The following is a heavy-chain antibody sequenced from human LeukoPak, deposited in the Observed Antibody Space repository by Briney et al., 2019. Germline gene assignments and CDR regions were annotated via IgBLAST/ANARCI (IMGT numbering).Heavy chain of an antibody. CDR2: IWYDGSNK. CDR3: ARDREGVNPGYCFDY. J-gene: IGHJ4*02. Sequence: PGGSLRLSCAASGFTFSSYGMHWVRQAPGKGLEWVAVIWYDGSNKYYADSVKGRFTISRDNSKNTLYLQMNSLRAEDTAVYYCARDREGVNPGYCFDYWGQGTLVTVSS. V-gene: IGHV3-33*01. CDR1: GFTFSSYG. D-gene: IGHD2-15*01.